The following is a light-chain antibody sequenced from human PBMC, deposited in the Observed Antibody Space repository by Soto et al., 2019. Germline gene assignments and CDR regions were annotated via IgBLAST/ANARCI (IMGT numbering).Light chain of an antibody. Sequence: EIVMTQSPATLSVSPGERATLSCSASENIYTNLAWYQQKPGQAPRLLIYAASTRATGIPVRFSGSGSETEFTLTISSLQSEDFAVYYCQQYNNWPPITFGQGTRLEIK. J-gene: IGKJ5*01. CDR3: QQYNNWPPIT. V-gene: IGKV3-15*01. CDR1: ENIYTN. CDR2: AAS.